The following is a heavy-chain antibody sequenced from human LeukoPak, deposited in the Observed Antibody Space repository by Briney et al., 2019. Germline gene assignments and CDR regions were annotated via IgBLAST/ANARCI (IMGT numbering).Heavy chain of an antibody. Sequence: GGSLRLSCAASRFTFSNYAMHWVRQAPGKGLAWVAVISYDGSDKYYADSVKGRFTISRDNSKNTLYLQMNSLRAEDTAVYYCARGIHDAFDIWGQGTMVTVSS. CDR2: ISYDGSDK. CDR3: ARGIHDAFDI. CDR1: RFTFSNYA. J-gene: IGHJ3*02. D-gene: IGHD2/OR15-2a*01. V-gene: IGHV3-30*04.